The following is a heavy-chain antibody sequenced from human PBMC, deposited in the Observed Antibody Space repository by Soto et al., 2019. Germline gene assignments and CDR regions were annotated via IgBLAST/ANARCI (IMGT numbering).Heavy chain of an antibody. V-gene: IGHV5-10-1*01. CDR2: TDPSDSYT. D-gene: IGHD6-6*01. CDR3: ASPPGRSRPVYYHGMDV. J-gene: IGHJ6*04. CDR1: GYSFTSYW. Sequence: GESLKISCKGSGYSFTSYWISWVRQMPGKGLEWMGRTDPSDSYTNYSPSFQGHVTISADKSISTAYLQWSSLKASDTAMYYCASPPGRSRPVYYHGMDVWGEGTTVTVSS.